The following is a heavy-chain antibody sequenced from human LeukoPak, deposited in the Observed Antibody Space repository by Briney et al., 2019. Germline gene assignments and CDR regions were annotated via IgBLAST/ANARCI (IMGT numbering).Heavy chain of an antibody. CDR1: GGSISSGSYY. CDR2: IYTSGST. V-gene: IGHV4-61*02. Sequence: TLPLTCTVSGGSISSGSYYWSWIRQPAGKGLEWIGRIYTSGSTNYNPSLKSRVTISVDTSKNQFSLKLSSVTAADTAVYYCAREIVEMAALKIDYWGQGTLVTVSS. J-gene: IGHJ4*02. D-gene: IGHD5-24*01. CDR3: AREIVEMAALKIDY.